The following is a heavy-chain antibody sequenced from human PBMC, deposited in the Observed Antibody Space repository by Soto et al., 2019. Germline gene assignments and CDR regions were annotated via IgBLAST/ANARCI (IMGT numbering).Heavy chain of an antibody. CDR3: ARSPNPRAADGYFDL. Sequence: VASVKVSCKASGYTFTSYYMHWVRQAPGQGLEWMGIINPSGGSTSYAQKFQGRVTMTRDTSTSTVYMELSSLRSEDTAVYYCARSPNPRAADGYFDLWGRGTLVTVSS. CDR2: INPSGGST. V-gene: IGHV1-46*01. CDR1: GYTFTSYY. D-gene: IGHD6-25*01. J-gene: IGHJ2*01.